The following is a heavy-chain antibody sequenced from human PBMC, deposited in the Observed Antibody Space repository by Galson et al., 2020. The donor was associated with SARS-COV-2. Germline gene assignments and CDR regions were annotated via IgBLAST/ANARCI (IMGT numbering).Heavy chain of an antibody. CDR3: ARVPRITIFGVVIPGYFDY. J-gene: IGHJ4*02. Sequence: SETLSLTCTVSGGSISSYYWSWIRQPPGKGLEWIGYIYTSGSTNYNPSLKSRVTISVDTSKNQFSLKLSSVTAADTAVYYCARVPRITIFGVVIPGYFDYWGQG. CDR2: IYTSGST. D-gene: IGHD3-3*01. CDR1: GGSISSYY. V-gene: IGHV4-4*08.